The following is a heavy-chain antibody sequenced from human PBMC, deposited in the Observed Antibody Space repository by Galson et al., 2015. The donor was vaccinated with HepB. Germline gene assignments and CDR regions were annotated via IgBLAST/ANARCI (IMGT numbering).Heavy chain of an antibody. V-gene: IGHV1-24*01. J-gene: IGHJ2*01. CDR1: GYTLTELS. CDR3: ATHSAGYYDSSGYRIEVWYFDL. Sequence: SVKVSCKVSGYTLTELSMHWVRQAPGKGLEWMGGFDPEDGETIYAQKFQGRVTMTEDTSTDTAYMELSSLRSEDTAVYYCATHSAGYYDSSGYRIEVWYFDLWGRGTLVTV. CDR2: FDPEDGET. D-gene: IGHD3-22*01.